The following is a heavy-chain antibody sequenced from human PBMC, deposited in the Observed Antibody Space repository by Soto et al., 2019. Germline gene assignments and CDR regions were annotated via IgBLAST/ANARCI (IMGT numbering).Heavy chain of an antibody. D-gene: IGHD2-15*01. V-gene: IGHV4-39*01. J-gene: IGHJ4*02. CDR1: GGSISSPNYY. Sequence: PSETLSLTCTVSGGSISSPNYYWGWIRQPPGKGLEWIATIYYTGSTYYNPSLNSRGTISVDTSNNQFSLKLTSVTAADTAVYYCARRGRYCSGGTCHSSVSLGFDYWGQGALVTVSS. CDR3: ARRGRYCSGGTCHSSVSLGFDY. CDR2: IYYTGST.